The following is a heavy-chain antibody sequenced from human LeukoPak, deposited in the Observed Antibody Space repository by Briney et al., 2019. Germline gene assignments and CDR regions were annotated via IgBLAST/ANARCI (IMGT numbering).Heavy chain of an antibody. CDR1: GGSISTYY. V-gene: IGHV4-59*08. Sequence: SETLSLTCTVSGGSISTYYWSWIRQPPGKGLEWIGYIYYSGSTNYNPSLKSRVTMSVDTSKNQFSLKLSSVTAADTAVYYCARHGYGSGVNWFDPWGQGTRVTVSS. CDR3: ARHGYGSGVNWFDP. CDR2: IYYSGST. J-gene: IGHJ5*02. D-gene: IGHD3-10*01.